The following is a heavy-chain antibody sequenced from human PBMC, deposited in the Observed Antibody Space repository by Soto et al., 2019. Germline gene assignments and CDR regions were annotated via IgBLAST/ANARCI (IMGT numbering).Heavy chain of an antibody. Sequence: EVQLVESGGGLVKPGGSLRLSCAASGFTFSSYSMNWVRQAPGKGLEWVSCISSSSSNKYYADSVKGRFTISRDNAKNSLYLQMHSLRAEDTAVYYCARDRGSSGWYAGGWFDPWGQGTLVPVSS. J-gene: IGHJ5*02. V-gene: IGHV3-21*01. CDR1: GFTFSSYS. CDR3: ARDRGSSGWYAGGWFDP. CDR2: ISSSSSNK. D-gene: IGHD6-19*01.